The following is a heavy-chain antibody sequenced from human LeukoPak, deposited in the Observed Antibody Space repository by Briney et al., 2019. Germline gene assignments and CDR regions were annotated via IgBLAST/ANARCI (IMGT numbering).Heavy chain of an antibody. J-gene: IGHJ4*02. CDR2: ISYDGSNK. Sequence: GGSLRLSCAASGFTFSSYAMHWVRQAPGKGLEWVAVISYDGSNKYYADSVKGRFTISRDNSKNTLYLQMNSLRAEDTAVYYCARDIGGGWLWGQGTLVTFSS. V-gene: IGHV3-30-3*01. D-gene: IGHD6-19*01. CDR1: GFTFSSYA. CDR3: ARDIGGGWL.